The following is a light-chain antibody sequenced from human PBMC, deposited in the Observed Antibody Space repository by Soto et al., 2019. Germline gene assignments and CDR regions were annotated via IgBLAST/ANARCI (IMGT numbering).Light chain of an antibody. V-gene: IGKV3-20*01. CDR1: QSVSSN. CDR2: GIS. J-gene: IGKJ1*01. CDR3: AQYGSSPRT. Sequence: EIVMTQSPATLSVSPGERATLSCRASQSVSSNLAWYQQKPGQTPRLLIYGISTRAAGIADRFSGSGSGTDFTLTISRLEPEDFAVYYCAQYGSSPRTFGQGTKV.